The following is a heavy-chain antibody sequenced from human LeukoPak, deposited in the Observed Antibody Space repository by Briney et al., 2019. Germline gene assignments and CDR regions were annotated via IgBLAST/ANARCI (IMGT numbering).Heavy chain of an antibody. CDR2: IKDDGSEK. CDR1: GFTFNNYW. Sequence: GGSLRLSCAASGFTFNNYWMNWVRQTPGKGLEWVANIKDDGSEKYYLDSVKGRFTISRDNAKNSLYLQMNGLRAEDTAVYYCARVAWPYYFDSWGQGTLVTISS. J-gene: IGHJ4*02. CDR3: ARVAWPYYFDS. V-gene: IGHV3-7*01.